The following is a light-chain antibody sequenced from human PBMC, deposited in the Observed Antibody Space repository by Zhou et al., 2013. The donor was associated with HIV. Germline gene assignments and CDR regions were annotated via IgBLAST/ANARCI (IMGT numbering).Light chain of an antibody. CDR1: QSVSSTY. V-gene: IGKV3-20*01. J-gene: IGKJ2*03. Sequence: EIVLTQSPGTLSLSPGERATLSCRASQSVSSTYLAWYQQKPGQAPRLLIYDASTRATGIPDRFSGGGSGTDFTLIISRLEPEDFGVYYCQQYGGSPLFSFGQGTKLEVK. CDR2: DAS. CDR3: QQYGGSPLFS.